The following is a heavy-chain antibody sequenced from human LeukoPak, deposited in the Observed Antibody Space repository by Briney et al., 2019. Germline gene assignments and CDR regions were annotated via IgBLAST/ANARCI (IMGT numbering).Heavy chain of an antibody. CDR1: GYTFTGYY. J-gene: IGHJ4*02. D-gene: IGHD3-16*02. V-gene: IGHV1-2*02. CDR2: INPNIGGT. CDR3: ASGLRLHYDYVWGSYRLDY. Sequence: GASVKVSCKASGYTFTGYYMHWVRQAPGQGLEWMGWINPNIGGTNYAQKFQGRVTMTRDTSISTAYMELSRLRSDDTAVYYCASGLRLHYDYVWGSYRLDYWGQGTLVTVSS.